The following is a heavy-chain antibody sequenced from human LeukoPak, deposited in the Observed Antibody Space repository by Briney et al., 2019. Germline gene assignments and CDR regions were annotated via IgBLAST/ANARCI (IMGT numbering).Heavy chain of an antibody. CDR3: AREVGATWDY. J-gene: IGHJ4*02. CDR2: IYTSGST. CDR1: GGSFSGYY. D-gene: IGHD1-26*01. V-gene: IGHV4-59*10. Sequence: SETLSLTCAVYGGSFSGYYWSWIRQPPGKGLEWIGRIYTSGSTNYNPSLKSRVTISVDTSKNQFSLKLSSVTAADTAVYYCAREVGATWDYWGQGTLVTVSS.